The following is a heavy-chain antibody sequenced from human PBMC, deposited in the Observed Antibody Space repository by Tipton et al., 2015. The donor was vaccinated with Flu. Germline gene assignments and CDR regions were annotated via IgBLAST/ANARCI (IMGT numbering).Heavy chain of an antibody. D-gene: IGHD3-10*01. CDR3: ARGQARSGSYYNGKYNWFDP. J-gene: IGHJ5*02. CDR1: GYTFTSYD. V-gene: IGHV1-8*01. CDR2: MNPNSGNT. Sequence: QMQLVQSGAEVKKPGASVKVSCKASGYTFTSYDINWVRQATGQGLEWMGWMNPNSGNTGYAQKFQGRVTMTRNTSISTAYMELSSLRSEDTAVYYCARGQARSGSYYNGKYNWFDPWGQGTLVTVSS.